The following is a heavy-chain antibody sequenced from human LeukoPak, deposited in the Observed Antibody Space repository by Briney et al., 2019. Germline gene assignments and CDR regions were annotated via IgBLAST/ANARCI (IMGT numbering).Heavy chain of an antibody. CDR3: TRVGYIDEGIDY. Sequence: GGSLRLSCVASGFTFNTFVMHWVRQAPGKGLEWVANIKQDGSKKSYVDSVKGRFTISRDNAKNSLYLQMNSLRAEDTAIYYCTRVGYIDEGIDYWGQGTLVTVSS. CDR2: IKQDGSKK. D-gene: IGHD5-24*01. J-gene: IGHJ4*02. CDR1: GFTFNTFV. V-gene: IGHV3-7*04.